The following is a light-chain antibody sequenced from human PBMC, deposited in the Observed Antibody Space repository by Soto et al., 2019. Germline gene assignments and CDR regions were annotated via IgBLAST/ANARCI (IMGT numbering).Light chain of an antibody. CDR3: QQYGSSPRT. CDR1: QSVSSSS. CDR2: DAS. V-gene: IGKV3-20*01. J-gene: IGKJ1*01. Sequence: EIVLTQSPGTLSLSPGERATLSCRASQSVSSSSLAWYQQKPGQAPRLLIYDASRRATGIPDRFSGSGSGTDFTLTISRLEPEDFAVYYCQQYGSSPRTFGQGTKVEIK.